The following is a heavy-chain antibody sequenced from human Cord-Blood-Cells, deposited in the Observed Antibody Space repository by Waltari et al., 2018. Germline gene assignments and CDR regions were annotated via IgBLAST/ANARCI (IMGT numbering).Heavy chain of an antibody. J-gene: IGHJ4*02. CDR1: GGSISSSSSY. V-gene: IGHV4-39*01. D-gene: IGHD3-3*01. Sequence: QLQLQESGPGLVKPSETLSLTCTVSGGSISSSSSYWGRTPQPPGKGLEWIGSIYYSGSTYYNPSLKSRVTISVDTSKNQFSLKLSSVTAADTAVYYCARQPYDFWSGYYLDYWGQGTLVTVSS. CDR3: ARQPYDFWSGYYLDY. CDR2: IYYSGST.